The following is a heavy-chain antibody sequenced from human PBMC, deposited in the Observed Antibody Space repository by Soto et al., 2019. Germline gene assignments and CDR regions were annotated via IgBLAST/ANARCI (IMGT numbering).Heavy chain of an antibody. CDR2: ISSSSSYI. CDR1: GFTFSSYS. V-gene: IGHV3-21*01. J-gene: IGHJ6*02. Sequence: GGSLRLSCAASGFTFSSYSMNWVRQAPGKGLEWVSSISSSSSYIYYADSVKGRFTISRDNAKNSLYLQMNSLRAEDTAVYYCARDEGELLDYGMDVWGQGTTVTVSS. D-gene: IGHD1-26*01. CDR3: ARDEGELLDYGMDV.